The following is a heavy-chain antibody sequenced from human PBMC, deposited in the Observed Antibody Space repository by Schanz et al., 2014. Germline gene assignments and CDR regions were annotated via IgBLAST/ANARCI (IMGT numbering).Heavy chain of an antibody. D-gene: IGHD5-18*01. V-gene: IGHV3-21*01. CDR1: GFTLSSFA. CDR2: ISTSGTYM. Sequence: VRLVESGGGVVQPGRSLRLSCAASGFTLSSFAMTWVRQAPGRGLEWVSSISTSGTYMYIADSLKGRLTISRDDAKKSMYLQMNNLRAEDTAVYYCVRVSFADPRLYRGMDRDIDYWGQGTLVTVSS. CDR3: VRVSFADPRLYRGMDRDIDY. J-gene: IGHJ4*02.